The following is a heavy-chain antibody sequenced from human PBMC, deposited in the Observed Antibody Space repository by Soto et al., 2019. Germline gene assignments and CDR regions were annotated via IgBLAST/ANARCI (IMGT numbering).Heavy chain of an antibody. CDR3: ARGLYSSTRIYGMDV. Sequence: ASVKVSCKASGYTLTGYYMHWVRQAPGQGLEWMGWINPNSGGTNYAQKFQGWVTMTRDTSISTAYMELSRLRSDDTAVYYCARGLYSSTRIYGMDVWGQGTTVTVS. J-gene: IGHJ6*02. D-gene: IGHD6-13*01. CDR1: GYTLTGYY. CDR2: INPNSGGT. V-gene: IGHV1-2*04.